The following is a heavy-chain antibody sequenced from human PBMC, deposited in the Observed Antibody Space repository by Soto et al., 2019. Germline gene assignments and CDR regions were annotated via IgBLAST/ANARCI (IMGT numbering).Heavy chain of an antibody. CDR3: ARHRRESYGFDSFNGMDV. D-gene: IGHD5-18*01. CDR2: IYPEDSDT. V-gene: IGHV5-51*01. J-gene: IGHJ6*02. Sequence: PGESLKISCQSSGYIFSYYWIAWVRQTPGRGLEWLGIIYPEDSDTKYGPSFQGRVTMSVDKSINTAYLQWSSLKASDTAIYYCARHRRESYGFDSFNGMDVWGPGPTATVSS. CDR1: GYIFSYYW.